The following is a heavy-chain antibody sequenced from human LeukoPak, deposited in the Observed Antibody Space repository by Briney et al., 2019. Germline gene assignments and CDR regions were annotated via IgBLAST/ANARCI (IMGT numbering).Heavy chain of an antibody. CDR3: ARVPAAGTGPDY. J-gene: IGHJ4*02. D-gene: IGHD6-13*01. Sequence: PSETLSLTCAVYGGTFSGYYWSWIRQPPGKGLEWIGEINQSGSTIYNPSLKSRVTISADTSKNQFSLKLSSVTAADTAVYYCARVPAAGTGPDYWGQGTLVTVSS. CDR2: INQSGST. V-gene: IGHV4-34*01. CDR1: GGTFSGYY.